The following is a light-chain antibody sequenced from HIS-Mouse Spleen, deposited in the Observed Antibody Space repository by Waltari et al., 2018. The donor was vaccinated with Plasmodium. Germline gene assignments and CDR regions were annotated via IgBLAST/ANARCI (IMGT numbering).Light chain of an antibody. J-gene: IGLJ1*01. V-gene: IGLV1-47*01. CDR1: SSSIGSNY. CDR3: AAWDDSLSGYV. CDR2: GNK. Sequence: QSVLTQPPSASGNPGRRVTTSCSGSSSSIGSNYVYWYQQLPGTAPKLLISGNKQRPSGVPDRFSGSKSGTSASLAISGLRSEDEADYYCAAWDDSLSGYVFGTGTKVTVL.